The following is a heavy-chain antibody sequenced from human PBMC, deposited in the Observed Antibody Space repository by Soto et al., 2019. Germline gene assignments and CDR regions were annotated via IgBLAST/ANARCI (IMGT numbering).Heavy chain of an antibody. CDR3: ARGYYDSSGYYSDY. V-gene: IGHV4-59*01. D-gene: IGHD3-22*01. Sequence: SETLSLTCTVSGGSMSPYYWSWIRQPPGKGLEWIGCMDYSGISNYSPSRKSRVTMSVDTSKNPLSLKLTSVTAADTAVYYCARGYYDSSGYYSDYWGQGTLVTVS. J-gene: IGHJ4*02. CDR1: GGSMSPYY. CDR2: MDYSGIS.